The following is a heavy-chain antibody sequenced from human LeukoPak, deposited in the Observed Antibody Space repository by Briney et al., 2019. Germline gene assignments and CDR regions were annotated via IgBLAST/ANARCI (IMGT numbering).Heavy chain of an antibody. D-gene: IGHD6-13*01. J-gene: IGHJ6*03. CDR2: IYYSGST. CDR3: ARQGIAAAGSLGNYYMDV. Sequence: SETLSLTCTVSGGSISSSSYYWGRIRQPPGKGLEWIGSIYYSGSTYYNPSLKSRVTISVDTSKNQFSLKLSSVTAADTAVYYCARQGIAAAGSLGNYYMDVWGKGTTVTVSS. CDR1: GGSISSSSYY. V-gene: IGHV4-39*01.